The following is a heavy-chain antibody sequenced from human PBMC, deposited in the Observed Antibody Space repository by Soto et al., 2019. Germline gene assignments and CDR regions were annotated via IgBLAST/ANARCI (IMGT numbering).Heavy chain of an antibody. CDR1: GFTFSSYA. CDR3: GPRGQTDYYDY. CDR2: ITGGGDYT. Sequence: GGSLRLSCAASGFTFSSYAMSWVRQAPGKGLEWVSAITGGGDYTYYADSVKGRFTVSRDNSKNTLYLQMNSLRAEDTAVYYWGPRGQTDYYDYWGQGTLVTVSS. V-gene: IGHV3-23*01. J-gene: IGHJ4*02. D-gene: IGHD2-21*02.